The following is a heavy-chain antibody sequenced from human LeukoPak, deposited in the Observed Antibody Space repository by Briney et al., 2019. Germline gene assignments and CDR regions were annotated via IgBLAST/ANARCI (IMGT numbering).Heavy chain of an antibody. CDR2: IKSKTDGGTT. D-gene: IGHD3-10*01. J-gene: IGHJ4*02. V-gene: IGHV3-15*01. Sequence: PGGSLRLSCAASGFTFSNAWMSWVRQAPGKGLEWVGRIKSKTDGGTTDYAAPVKGRFTISRDDSKNTLYLQMNSLKTEDTAVYYCTTLFSYYYGSGTDIITGDYWGQGTLVTVSS. CDR1: GFTFSNAW. CDR3: TTLFSYYYGSGTDIITGDY.